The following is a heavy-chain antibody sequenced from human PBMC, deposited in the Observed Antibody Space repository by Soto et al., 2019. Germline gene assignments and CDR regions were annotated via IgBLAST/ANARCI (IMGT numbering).Heavy chain of an antibody. CDR3: ARSSIAPRLFMYPYDS. Sequence: QKQLQESGPGLVKASETLSLTCIVSGDSITSSNYYWGWIRQPPGKGLECIGNIYYDGNTYYNPSLKTRVTISLDTSKNHFSLRLNSVTGADTAVYYCARSSIAPRLFMYPYDSWGQGTLVTVSS. CDR2: IYYDGNT. V-gene: IGHV4-39*02. J-gene: IGHJ4*02. D-gene: IGHD6-6*01. CDR1: GDSITSSNYY.